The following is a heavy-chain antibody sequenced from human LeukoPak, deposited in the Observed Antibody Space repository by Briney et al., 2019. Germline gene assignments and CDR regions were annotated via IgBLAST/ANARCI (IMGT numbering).Heavy chain of an antibody. V-gene: IGHV4-39*01. CDR1: GGSISSSSYY. CDR2: IYYSGST. CDR3: ARRSVVVPAAILSPYYYMDV. J-gene: IGHJ6*03. D-gene: IGHD2-2*02. Sequence: SETLSPTCTVSGGSISSSSYYWGWIRQPPGKGLEWIGSIYYSGSTYYNPSLKGRVTISVDTSKNQFSLKLSSVTAADTAVYYCARRSVVVPAAILSPYYYMDVWGKGTTVTVSS.